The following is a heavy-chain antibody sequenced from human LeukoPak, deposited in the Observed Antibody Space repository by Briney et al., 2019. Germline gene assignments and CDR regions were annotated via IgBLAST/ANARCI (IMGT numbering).Heavy chain of an antibody. CDR2: IHHIGNT. Sequence: SETLSLTCTVAGGSISSYYWSWIRQPPGKGLEWIGSIHHIGNTYYNPSVKSRLTISAITTKNHFCMKPRSVPTADPAVFYCARGGRITIFGVVTPLFVYWGQGTLVTVSS. CDR1: GGSISSYY. V-gene: IGHV4-59*04. CDR3: ARGGRITIFGVVTPLFVY. J-gene: IGHJ4*02. D-gene: IGHD3-3*01.